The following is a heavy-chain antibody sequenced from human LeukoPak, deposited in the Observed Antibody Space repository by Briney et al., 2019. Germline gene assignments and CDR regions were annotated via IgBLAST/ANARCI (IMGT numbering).Heavy chain of an antibody. D-gene: IGHD5-18*01. CDR1: GGTFSSYA. Sequence: SVKVSCKASGGTFSSYAISWVRQAPGQGLEWMGGIIPIFGTANYAQKFQGRVTITADESTSTAYMELSSLRSEDTAVYYCARVHVDTAMDDAFDIWGQGTMVTVSS. V-gene: IGHV1-69*01. J-gene: IGHJ3*02. CDR3: ARVHVDTAMDDAFDI. CDR2: IIPIFGTA.